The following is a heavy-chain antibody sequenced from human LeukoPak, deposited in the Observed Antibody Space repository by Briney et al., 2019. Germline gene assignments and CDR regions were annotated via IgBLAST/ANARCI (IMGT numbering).Heavy chain of an antibody. J-gene: IGHJ4*02. D-gene: IGHD5-24*01. CDR1: GYTFTSYN. CDR3: SRKGVENLFCYY. V-gene: IGHV1-46*01. CDR2: INPSGGDT. Sequence: PSVKLSCKVSGYTFTSYNTPWNRQAPGQGLEWMGIINPSGGDTSYAQKFQGRLTITRDTSTNTVYMELTSLRSEDTAVYYCSRKGVENLFCYYWGQGTLVTVSS.